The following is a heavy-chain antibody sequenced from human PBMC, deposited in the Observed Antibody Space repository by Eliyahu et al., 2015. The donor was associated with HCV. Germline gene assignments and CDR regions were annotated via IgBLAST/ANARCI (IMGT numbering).Heavy chain of an antibody. Sequence: QVQLVQSGAAVTKPGSSVKVSCRAAGGTFXRXAFSXVXXAPGXGLEWXGGIIPTFGTAKNAQKFQGRVTIXAXESTSTLYMDLTSLRAEDTAVYYCAREGGDYCSGGNCFFLYWGQGTLVTVSS. J-gene: IGHJ4*02. D-gene: IGHD2-15*01. CDR3: AREGGDYCSGGNCFFLY. CDR1: GGTFXRXA. CDR2: IIPTFGTA. V-gene: IGHV1-69*01.